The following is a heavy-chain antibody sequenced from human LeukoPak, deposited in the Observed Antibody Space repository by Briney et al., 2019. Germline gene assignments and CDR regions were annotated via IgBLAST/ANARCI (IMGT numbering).Heavy chain of an antibody. V-gene: IGHV1-18*01. CDR3: ARDLDIVVVTAIHDAFDI. Sequence: ASVKVSCKASGGTFSSYAISWVRQAPGQGLEWMGWISAYNGNTNYAQKLQGRVTMTTDTSTSTAYMELRSLRSDDTAVYYCARDLDIVVVTAIHDAFDIWGQGTMVTVSS. CDR2: ISAYNGNT. J-gene: IGHJ3*02. D-gene: IGHD2-21*02. CDR1: GGTFSSYA.